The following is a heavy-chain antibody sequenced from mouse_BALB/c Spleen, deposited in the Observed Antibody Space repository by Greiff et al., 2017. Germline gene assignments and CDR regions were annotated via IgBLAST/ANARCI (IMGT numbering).Heavy chain of an antibody. V-gene: IGHV3-2*02. CDR3: ARKGEGYDGYYVWYFDV. J-gene: IGHJ1*01. D-gene: IGHD2-3*01. CDR2: ISYSGST. CDR1: GYSITSDYA. Sequence: EVKLVESGPGLVKPSQSLSLTCTVTGYSITSDYAWNWIRQLPGNQLEWMGYISYSGSTSYNPSLKSRISITRDTSKNQFFLQLNSVTTEDTATYYCARKGEGYDGYYVWYFDVWGAGTTVTVSS.